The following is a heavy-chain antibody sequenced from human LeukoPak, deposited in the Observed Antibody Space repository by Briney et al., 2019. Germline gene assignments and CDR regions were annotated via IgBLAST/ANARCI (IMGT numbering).Heavy chain of an antibody. CDR1: GFTFSSYS. CDR2: ISSSSSYI. Sequence: GGSLRLSCAASGFTFSSYSMDWVRQAPGRGLEWVSSISSSSSYIYYADSVKGRFTISRDNAKNSLYLQMNSLRAEDTAVYYCARGGRDGYNFDYWGQGTLVTVSS. D-gene: IGHD2-21*01. V-gene: IGHV3-21*01. J-gene: IGHJ4*02. CDR3: ARGGRDGYNFDY.